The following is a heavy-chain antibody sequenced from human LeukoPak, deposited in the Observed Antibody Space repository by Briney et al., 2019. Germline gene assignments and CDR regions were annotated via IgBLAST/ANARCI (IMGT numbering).Heavy chain of an antibody. D-gene: IGHD3-16*01. Sequence: SETLSLNCTVSAYSISSGHYWGWIRQPPGKGLEWIGYIYYSGSTNYNPSLKSRVTISVDTSKNQFSLKLSSVTAADTAVYYCARETSQKGAHYMDVWGKGTTVTISS. CDR2: IYYSGST. CDR3: ARETSQKGAHYMDV. J-gene: IGHJ6*03. CDR1: AYSISSGHY. V-gene: IGHV4-59*11.